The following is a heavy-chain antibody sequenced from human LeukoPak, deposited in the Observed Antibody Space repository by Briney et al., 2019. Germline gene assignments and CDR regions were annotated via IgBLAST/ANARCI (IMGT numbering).Heavy chain of an antibody. Sequence: GGSLRLSCATSGFTFSIYGMHWVRQAPGKGLEWVAVIWYDGSIKYFADSVKGRFTISRDNSKNTLYLQVNSLRADDTAVYYRARAAGSSWSTLDYWGQGTLVTVSS. D-gene: IGHD6-13*01. CDR2: IWYDGSIK. CDR3: ARAAGSSWSTLDY. CDR1: GFTFSIYG. J-gene: IGHJ4*02. V-gene: IGHV3-33*01.